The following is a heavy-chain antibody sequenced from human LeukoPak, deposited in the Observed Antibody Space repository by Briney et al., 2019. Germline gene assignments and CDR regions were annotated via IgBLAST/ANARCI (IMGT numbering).Heavy chain of an antibody. D-gene: IGHD3-10*01. Sequence: ASVKVSCKASGGTFSSYAISWVRQAPGQGLEWMGRIIPIFGTANYAQKFQGRVTITTDESTSTAYMELSSLGSEDTAVYYCAPAPITMVRGVITSDAFDIWGQGTMVTVSS. CDR3: APAPITMVRGVITSDAFDI. V-gene: IGHV1-69*05. CDR2: IIPIFGTA. J-gene: IGHJ3*02. CDR1: GGTFSSYA.